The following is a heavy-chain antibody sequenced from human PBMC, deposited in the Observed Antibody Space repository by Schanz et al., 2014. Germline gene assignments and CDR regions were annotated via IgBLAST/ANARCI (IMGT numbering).Heavy chain of an antibody. CDR1: GFTFTNYA. D-gene: IGHD1-26*01. CDR3: ARDHTTESYYSAGPPIDY. CDR2: FDAHDGRA. V-gene: IGHV3-23*01. J-gene: IGHJ4*02. Sequence: EVHLLESGGGLVEPGGSLRLSCAASGFTFTNYAMSWVRQAPGKGLEWVSGFDAHDGRAYYADSAKGRFTISRDNSKNTLYLQMNSLRPEDTAVYYCARDHTTESYYSAGPPIDYWGQGTLLTVSS.